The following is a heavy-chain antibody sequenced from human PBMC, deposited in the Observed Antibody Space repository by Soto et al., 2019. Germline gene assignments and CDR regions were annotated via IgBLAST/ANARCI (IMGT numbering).Heavy chain of an antibody. V-gene: IGHV1-18*01. Sequence: ASVKVSCKASGGTFSSYAISWVRQAPGQGLEWMGWISAYNGNTNYAQKLQGRVTITRDTSASTAYMELSSLRSEDTAVYYCARDMGFGLSDYWGQGILVTVSS. CDR1: GGTFSSYA. D-gene: IGHD3-10*01. CDR3: ARDMGFGLSDY. CDR2: ISAYNGNT. J-gene: IGHJ4*02.